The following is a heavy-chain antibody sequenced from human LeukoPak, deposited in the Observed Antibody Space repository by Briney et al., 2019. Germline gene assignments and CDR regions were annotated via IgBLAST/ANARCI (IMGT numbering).Heavy chain of an antibody. CDR3: AREVINESSGSTNWFDP. D-gene: IGHD3-10*01. CDR2: IYYSGST. CDR1: GGSISSGGYY. V-gene: IGHV4-31*03. Sequence: SQTLSLTCTVSGGSISSGGYYWSWIRQHPGTGLEWIGYIYYSGSTYCNPSLKSRVTISVDTSKNQFSLKLSSVTAADTAVYYCAREVINESSGSTNWFDPWGQGTLVTVSS. J-gene: IGHJ5*02.